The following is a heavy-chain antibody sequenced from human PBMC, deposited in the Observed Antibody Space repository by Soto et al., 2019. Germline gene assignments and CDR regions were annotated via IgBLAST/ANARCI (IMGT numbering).Heavy chain of an antibody. CDR1: GGSISSSNW. D-gene: IGHD6-13*01. J-gene: IGHJ6*02. CDR2: IYHSGST. CDR3: ARELAAAGPYGMDV. V-gene: IGHV4-4*02. Sequence: PSETLSLTCAVSGGSISSSNWWSWVRQPPGKGLEWIGEIYHSGSTNYNPSLKSRVTISVDKSKNQFSLKLSSVTAADTAVYYCARELAAAGPYGMDVWGQGTTVTVSS.